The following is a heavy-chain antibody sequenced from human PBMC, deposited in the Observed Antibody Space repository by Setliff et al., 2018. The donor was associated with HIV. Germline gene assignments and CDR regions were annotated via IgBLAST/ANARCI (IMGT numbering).Heavy chain of an antibody. Sequence: PSETLSLTCTVSAGSISSSNYYWGWIRQPPGKGLEWIGEINHSGSTNYNPSLKSRVTISVDTSKNQFSLKLNSVTAADTAVYYCARDVLDLVIPVYGFWGQGIPVTVSS. CDR3: ARDVLDLVIPVYGF. CDR2: INHSGST. CDR1: AGSISSSNYY. J-gene: IGHJ4*02. D-gene: IGHD3-16*02. V-gene: IGHV4-39*07.